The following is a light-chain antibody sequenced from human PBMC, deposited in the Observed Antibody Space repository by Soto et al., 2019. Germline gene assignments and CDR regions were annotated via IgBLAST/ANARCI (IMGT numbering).Light chain of an antibody. J-gene: IGLJ1*01. V-gene: IGLV1-40*01. CDR3: CSYAGNYIYV. CDR1: SSNIGAGYD. Sequence: HSVLTQPPSVSGAPGQRVTISCTGSSSNIGAGYDVHWYQQLPGTAPKLLIYGNSNRPAGVPDRFSGSKSGNSASLTISGLQAEDEADYYCCSYAGNYIYVFGTGTKVTVL. CDR2: GNS.